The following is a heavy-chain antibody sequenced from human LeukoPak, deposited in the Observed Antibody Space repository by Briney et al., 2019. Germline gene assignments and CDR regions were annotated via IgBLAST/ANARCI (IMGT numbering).Heavy chain of an antibody. CDR3: ARYTFWAVDI. Sequence: GGSLRLSCAASGLSLSVNYMTWVRQSPGKGLEWLSNIYRDGNTYYADSVNGRFSISRDDYKNTLYLEMNSLRAEDTALYYCARYTFWAVDIWGQGSMVTVSS. CDR1: GLSLSVNY. D-gene: IGHD3-3*01. CDR2: IYRDGNT. J-gene: IGHJ3*02. V-gene: IGHV3-53*01.